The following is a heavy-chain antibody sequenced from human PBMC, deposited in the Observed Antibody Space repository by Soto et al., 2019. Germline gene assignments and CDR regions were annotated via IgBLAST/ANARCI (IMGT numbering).Heavy chain of an antibody. D-gene: IGHD3-22*01. CDR1: GYTFTSYD. CDR3: ARGGRYYYDSSRYAH. Sequence: SVKVSCKASGYTFTSYDINWVRQATGQGLEWMGWMNPNSGNTGYAQKFQGRVTMTRNTSISTAYMELSSLRSEDTAVYYCARGGRYYYDSSRYAHWGQGTLVTVSS. J-gene: IGHJ4*02. CDR2: MNPNSGNT. V-gene: IGHV1-8*01.